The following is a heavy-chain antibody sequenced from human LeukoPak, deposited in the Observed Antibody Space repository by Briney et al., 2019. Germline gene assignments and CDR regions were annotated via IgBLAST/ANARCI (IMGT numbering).Heavy chain of an antibody. Sequence: SETLSLTCTVSGGSISSYYWSWIRQPPGKGLEWIGYIYSSGNTNYNPSLKRRVTISLHTSKSHVSLKMNSVMTEDTAVYFCARAGRCVAPNFDSGGQGTLVTVSS. D-gene: IGHD5-12*01. CDR1: GGSISSYY. CDR3: ARAGRCVAPNFDS. J-gene: IGHJ4*02. V-gene: IGHV4-59*01. CDR2: IYSSGNT.